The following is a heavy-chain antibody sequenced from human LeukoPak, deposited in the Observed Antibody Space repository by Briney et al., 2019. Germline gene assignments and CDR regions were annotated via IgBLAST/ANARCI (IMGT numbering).Heavy chain of an antibody. J-gene: IGHJ4*02. CDR2: ISGSGAST. CDR1: GFTFSSYA. D-gene: IGHD6-6*01. Sequence: GGSLRLSCAASGFTFSSYAMSWVRQAPGKGLEWVSAISGSGASTYYADSMKGRFTISRDNSKNTLYLQMNSLRAEDTAVYYCAKDLEYSSSSGPDYWGQGTLVTVSS. CDR3: AKDLEYSSSSGPDY. V-gene: IGHV3-23*01.